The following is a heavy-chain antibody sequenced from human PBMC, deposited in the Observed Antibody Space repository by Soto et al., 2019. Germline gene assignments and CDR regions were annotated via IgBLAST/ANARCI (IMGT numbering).Heavy chain of an antibody. Sequence: QVQLVQAGAEVKKPGSSVKVSCKASGGTFSSYAISWVRQAPGQGLEWMGGIIPIFGTANYAQNFQGRVTITADESTTTAYMELSSLRSDDTAGYYCASDGGVYDYRTIDYWGQGTLVTVSS. D-gene: IGHD4-4*01. CDR1: GGTFSSYA. CDR3: ASDGGVYDYRTIDY. V-gene: IGHV1-69*12. J-gene: IGHJ4*02. CDR2: IIPIFGTA.